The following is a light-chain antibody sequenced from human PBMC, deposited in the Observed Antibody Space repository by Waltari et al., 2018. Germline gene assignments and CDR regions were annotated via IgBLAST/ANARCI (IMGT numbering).Light chain of an antibody. CDR3: QQYDSYSPLT. CDR1: QNINNW. Sequence: DIQMTQSPSTLSASVGDRVTITCRASQNINNWLAGYQQKPGKAPKLLIFDASSLERGVPSRFSGSRSGTEFTLTISSLQPDDFATYYCQQYDSYSPLTFGGGTRVDIK. V-gene: IGKV1-5*01. CDR2: DAS. J-gene: IGKJ4*01.